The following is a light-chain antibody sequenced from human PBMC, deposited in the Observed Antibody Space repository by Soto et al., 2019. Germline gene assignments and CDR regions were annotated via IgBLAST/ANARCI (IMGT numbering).Light chain of an antibody. Sequence: QTVVTQEPSLSVSPGGTVTLTCGLSSGSVSTSYYPSWYQQTPGQALRTLIYSTNTRSSGVPDRFSGSILGNKAALTITGAQADDESDYYCVLYMNSGTLFGGGTKLTVL. CDR2: STN. CDR3: VLYMNSGTL. J-gene: IGLJ3*02. V-gene: IGLV8-61*01. CDR1: SGSVSTSYY.